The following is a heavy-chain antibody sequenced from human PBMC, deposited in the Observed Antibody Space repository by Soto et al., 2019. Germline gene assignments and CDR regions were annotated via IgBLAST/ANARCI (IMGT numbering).Heavy chain of an antibody. V-gene: IGHV3-21*01. CDR1: GFAFSSYS. Sequence: EVQLVESGGGLVKPGGSLRLSCAASGFAFSSYSMNWVRQAPGKGLEWVSSISSSSSYIYYADSVKGRFTISRDNAKNSLYLQMNSLRAEDTAVYYCAREPVDTAMANYFDYWGQGTLVTVSS. D-gene: IGHD5-18*01. J-gene: IGHJ4*02. CDR3: AREPVDTAMANYFDY. CDR2: ISSSSSYI.